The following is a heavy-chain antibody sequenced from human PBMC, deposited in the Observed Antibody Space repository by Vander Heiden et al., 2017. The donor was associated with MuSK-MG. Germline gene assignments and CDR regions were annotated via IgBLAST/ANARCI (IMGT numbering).Heavy chain of an antibody. Sequence: QVQLVQSGVEVKKPGASVKVSCKASGYTSSSYGISWVRQAPGQGLEWMGWISAYNGDTNYAQKLQGRVTMTTDTSTSTAHMELRSLRSDDTAVYYCARPVTTLDYYYYYMDVWCKGTTVTVSS. CDR1: GYTSSSYG. D-gene: IGHD4-4*01. CDR3: ARPVTTLDYYYYYMDV. CDR2: ISAYNGDT. J-gene: IGHJ6*03. V-gene: IGHV1-18*01.